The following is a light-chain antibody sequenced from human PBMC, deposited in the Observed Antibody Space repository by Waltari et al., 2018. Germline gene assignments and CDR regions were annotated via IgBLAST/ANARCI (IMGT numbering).Light chain of an antibody. CDR2: ADK. J-gene: IGLJ3*02. CDR1: SGSIDSKY. Sequence: NFMLTQPHSVSGSPGETVTISCTRSSGSIDSKYVQWYQQRPGSAPTTVIYADKQRPFGVPDRFSVSIDSSSNSASLTISGLKTEDEAEYYCQSYDTNNRVFGGGTMLTVL. CDR3: QSYDTNNRV. V-gene: IGLV6-57*04.